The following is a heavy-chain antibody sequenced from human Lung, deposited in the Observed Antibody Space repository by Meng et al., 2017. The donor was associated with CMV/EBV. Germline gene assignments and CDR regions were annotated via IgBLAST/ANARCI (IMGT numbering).Heavy chain of an antibody. CDR2: IYHSGST. CDR1: GVPVSSSIYY. D-gene: IGHD4-17*01. Sequence: QGQLQESGPGLVKASETMSLTCSVSGVPVSSSIYYWGRIRQPPGQGLEWIASIYHSGSTYHSPSLKSRVTISVDTSKNQFSLKLSSVSAADTALYYCASLLYGYYGPADYWGQGTLVTVSS. J-gene: IGHJ4*02. V-gene: IGHV4-39*01. CDR3: ASLLYGYYGPADY.